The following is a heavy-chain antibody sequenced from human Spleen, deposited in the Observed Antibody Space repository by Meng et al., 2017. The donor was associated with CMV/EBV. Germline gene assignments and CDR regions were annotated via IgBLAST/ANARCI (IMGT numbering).Heavy chain of an antibody. Sequence: SETLSLTCTVSGGSISKSSYYWGWVRQPPGQGLEWIGSIYYSGDTYYNPSLKSRVTVSVDTSKNNFSLRLSSVTAADTAVYYCAKDLNGDRGYWGQGTLVTVSS. D-gene: IGHD4-17*01. V-gene: IGHV4-39*02. CDR3: AKDLNGDRGY. J-gene: IGHJ4*02. CDR2: IYYSGDT. CDR1: GGSISKSSYY.